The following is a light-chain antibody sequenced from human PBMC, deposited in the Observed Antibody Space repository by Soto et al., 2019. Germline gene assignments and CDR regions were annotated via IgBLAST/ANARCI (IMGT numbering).Light chain of an antibody. CDR2: GPS. J-gene: IGKJ5*01. V-gene: IGKV3-15*01. Sequence: EIVMTQSPVTLSVSPGERATVSCKTSQSVNTNLAWYQQKPGQVPRLLIYGPSTRAIGIPDRFSGSGSETEFTLTITSLQSEDFAVYYCHQYHEWPMTFGQGTRLEIK. CDR1: QSVNTN. CDR3: HQYHEWPMT.